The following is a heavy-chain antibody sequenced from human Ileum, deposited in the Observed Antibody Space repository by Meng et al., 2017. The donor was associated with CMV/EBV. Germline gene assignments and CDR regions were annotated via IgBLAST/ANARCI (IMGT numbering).Heavy chain of an antibody. V-gene: IGHV3-74*01. D-gene: IGHD1-1*01. Sequence: FTFSSYWMHWVRQAPGKGLVWVSRIQSDGSSTTYADSVKGRFTISRDNAKNTLYLQMNSLRAEDTAVYYCARDYTTGTTGAKGGFDPWGQGTLVTVSS. CDR1: FTFSSYW. CDR2: IQSDGSST. J-gene: IGHJ5*02. CDR3: ARDYTTGTTGAKGGFDP.